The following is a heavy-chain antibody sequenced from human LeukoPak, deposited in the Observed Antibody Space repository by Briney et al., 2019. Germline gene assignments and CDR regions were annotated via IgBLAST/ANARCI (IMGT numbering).Heavy chain of an antibody. J-gene: IGHJ4*02. CDR3: ARVYGSGNFDY. CDR1: VGSITSHY. Sequence: SETLSLTCTVSVGSITSHYWSWIRQPAGKGLEWIGRMYSSGSANYNPSLKSRVTMSVDTSKNQFSLKVSSVTAADTAVYYCARVYGSGNFDYWGQGTLVTVSS. V-gene: IGHV4-4*07. CDR2: MYSSGSA. D-gene: IGHD3-10*01.